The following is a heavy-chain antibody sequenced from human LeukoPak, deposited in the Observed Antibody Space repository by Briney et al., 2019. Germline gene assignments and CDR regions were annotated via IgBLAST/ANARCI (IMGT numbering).Heavy chain of an antibody. CDR3: ARGCYYGSGTYYKNYFDP. V-gene: IGHV4-34*01. CDR1: GVSFSDYY. Sequence: PSETLSLTCDVYGVSFSDYYWNWLRQPPGKGLEWIGEINHSGSTNYNPSLKSRVTISVDTSKNLFSLKLNSVTAADTAVYYCARGCYYGSGTYYKNYFDPLGQGTLVTVSS. D-gene: IGHD3-10*01. CDR2: INHSGST. J-gene: IGHJ5*02.